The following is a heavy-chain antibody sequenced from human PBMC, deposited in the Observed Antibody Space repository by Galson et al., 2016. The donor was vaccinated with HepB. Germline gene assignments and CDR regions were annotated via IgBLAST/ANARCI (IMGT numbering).Heavy chain of an antibody. CDR2: IFYKGGT. J-gene: IGHJ3*01. D-gene: IGHD1-26*01. CDR3: ARGVGEGRDQILFAFDV. CDR1: GGSIRGYY. Sequence: SETLSLTCSFSGGSIRGYYGGWIRHLPGRGLEWIGYIFYKGGTNSNPSPKSRVTILVDLSKNLFSLRLRSASAADTAVYYCARGVGEGRDQILFAFDVWSQGKQVTVSS. V-gene: IGHV4-59*01.